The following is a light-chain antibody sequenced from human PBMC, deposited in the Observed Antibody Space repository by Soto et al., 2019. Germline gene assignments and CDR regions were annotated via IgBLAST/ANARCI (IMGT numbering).Light chain of an antibody. V-gene: IGKV3-15*01. CDR1: HSVRGN. CDR3: QQYNNWPFIT. Sequence: EIVMTQSPATLSVSPGERATLSCMASHSVRGNLAWYQQKPGQSPRLLICGASSRATGIPVRFSGSGSGTEFTLTISSLQSEDFAVYYCQQYNNWPFITFGQGTRLQIK. J-gene: IGKJ5*01. CDR2: GAS.